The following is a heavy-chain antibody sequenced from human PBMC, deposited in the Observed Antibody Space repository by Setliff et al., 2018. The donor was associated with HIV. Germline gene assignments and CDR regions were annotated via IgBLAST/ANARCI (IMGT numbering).Heavy chain of an antibody. V-gene: IGHV3-48*01. CDR1: GFPFSSYS. D-gene: IGHD3-22*01. J-gene: IGHJ4*02. CDR2: ISGSSGSI. Sequence: PGGSLGLSCAASGFPFSSYSMNWFRQPPGKGLEWVAYISGSSGSIYYTDSVKGRFTVSRDNAKDSLYLQMNSLRVEDAAVYYCVGDASPDSEDGGYSAGGNWGPGTLVTVSS. CDR3: VGDASPDSEDGGYSAGGN.